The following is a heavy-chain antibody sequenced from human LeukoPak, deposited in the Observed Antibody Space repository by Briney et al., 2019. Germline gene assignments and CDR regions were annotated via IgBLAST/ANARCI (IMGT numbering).Heavy chain of an antibody. CDR3: ARVLEGSSGQHWYFDL. D-gene: IGHD6-19*01. CDR2: INHRGST. CDR1: GGSFSGYY. V-gene: IGHV4-34*01. Sequence: SETLSLTCAVYGGSFSGYYWTWIRQPPGKGLEWIGEINHRGSTNYNPSLKSRVTLSVDTSKNQFSLRLSSVTAADTAVYYCARVLEGSSGQHWYFDLWGRGTLVTVSS. J-gene: IGHJ2*01.